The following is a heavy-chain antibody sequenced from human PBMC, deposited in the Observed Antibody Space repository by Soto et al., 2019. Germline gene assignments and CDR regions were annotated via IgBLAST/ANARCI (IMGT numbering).Heavy chain of an antibody. Sequence: GGSLRLSCAASGFTFSSYWMHWVRQAPGKGLVWVSRINSDGSSTSYADSVKGRFTISRDNAKNTLYLQMNSLRAEDTAVYYCARDLYCSGGSCYPPGWYGLWGQGTLVTVSS. CDR1: GFTFSSYW. D-gene: IGHD2-15*01. V-gene: IGHV3-74*01. CDR3: ARDLYCSGGSCYPPGWYGL. CDR2: INSDGSST. J-gene: IGHJ4*02.